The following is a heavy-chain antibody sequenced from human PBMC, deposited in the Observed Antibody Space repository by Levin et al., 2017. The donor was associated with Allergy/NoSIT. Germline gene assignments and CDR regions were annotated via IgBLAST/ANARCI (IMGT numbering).Heavy chain of an antibody. Sequence: GESLKISCAASGFTFTNYAMSWVRQAPGKGLKWVSSIANSGSSTYYADSVKGRFTISRDSSKNTLYLQMNSLRVEDTALYYCAKGSGWYVYFDYWGQGSQVTVSS. J-gene: IGHJ4*02. CDR3: AKGSGWYVYFDY. CDR2: IANSGSST. D-gene: IGHD6-19*01. V-gene: IGHV3-23*01. CDR1: GFTFTNYA.